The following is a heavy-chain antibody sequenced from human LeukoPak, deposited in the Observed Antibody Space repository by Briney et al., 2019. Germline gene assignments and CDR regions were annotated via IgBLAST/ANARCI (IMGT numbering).Heavy chain of an antibody. D-gene: IGHD6-6*01. CDR3: ARGVRRALDY. J-gene: IGHJ4*02. V-gene: IGHV4-34*01. Sequence: SETLSLTCAVYGGSFSGYYWSWIRQPPGKGLEWIGEINHSGSTNYNPSLKSRVTISVDTSKNQFSLKLSSVTAADTAVYYCARGVRRALDYWGQGTLVTVSS. CDR2: INHSGST. CDR1: GGSFSGYY.